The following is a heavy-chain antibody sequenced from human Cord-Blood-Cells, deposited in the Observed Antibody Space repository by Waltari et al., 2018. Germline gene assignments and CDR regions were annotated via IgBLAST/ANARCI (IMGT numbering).Heavy chain of an antibody. Sequence: EVQLVESGGGLVQPGRSLRLSCAASGFTFDDYAMHWVRQAPGKGLEWVSGIGWNSCSIGYADSVKCCVTIARDNAKNSLYLQVNSLRAECTALYYCAKVYLYSSSWYYLDYWGQGTLVTVSS. J-gene: IGHJ4*02. CDR1: GFTFDDYA. CDR2: IGWNSCSI. CDR3: AKVYLYSSSWYYLDY. D-gene: IGHD6-13*01. V-gene: IGHV3-9*01.